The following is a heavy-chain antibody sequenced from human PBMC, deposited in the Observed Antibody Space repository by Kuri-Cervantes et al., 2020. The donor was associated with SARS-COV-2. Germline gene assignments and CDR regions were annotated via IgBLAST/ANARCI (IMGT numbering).Heavy chain of an antibody. V-gene: IGHV4-61*01. CDR3: ARDWRYYDSSGFYPYYFDF. CDR1: VGSVSIDTYY. D-gene: IGHD3-22*01. Sequence: ESLRLSCTVSVGSVSIDTYYGSWIRRPPGKGLEWIGYSNCSGSTNYNPSLKSRVTISVDTSKNQFSLKLNSVTAADTAVYYCARDWRYYDSSGFYPYYFDFWGQGTLVTVSS. J-gene: IGHJ4*02. CDR2: SNCSGST.